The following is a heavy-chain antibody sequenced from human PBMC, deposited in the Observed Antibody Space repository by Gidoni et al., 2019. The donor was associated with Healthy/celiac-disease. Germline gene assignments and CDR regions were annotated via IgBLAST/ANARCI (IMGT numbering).Heavy chain of an antibody. CDR1: GYSISSGYY. CDR3: ARASDIVVVPAAMGSSDDYFDY. CDR2: IYHSGST. V-gene: IGHV4-38-2*01. J-gene: IGHJ4*02. Sequence: QVQLQESGPGLVKPSETLSLTCAVSGYSISSGYYWGWIRQPPGKGLEWIGSIYHSGSTYYNPSLKSRVTISVDTSKNQFFLKLSSVTAADTAVYYCARASDIVVVPAAMGSSDDYFDYWGQGTLVTVSS. D-gene: IGHD2-2*01.